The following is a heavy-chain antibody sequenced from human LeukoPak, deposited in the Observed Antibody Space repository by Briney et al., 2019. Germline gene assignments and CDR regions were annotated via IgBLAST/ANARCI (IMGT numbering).Heavy chain of an antibody. Sequence: GGSLRLSCAASGFTFSNYAMSWVRQAPGKGLEWVSAITGSGGNTYFADSVKGRFTISRDNSKNTVFLQMNSLRAEDTAVYYCAKWGDYDVLTGYYVSDYWGQGTLVTVSS. J-gene: IGHJ4*02. D-gene: IGHD3-9*01. CDR2: ITGSGGNT. CDR1: GFTFSNYA. V-gene: IGHV3-23*01. CDR3: AKWGDYDVLTGYYVSDY.